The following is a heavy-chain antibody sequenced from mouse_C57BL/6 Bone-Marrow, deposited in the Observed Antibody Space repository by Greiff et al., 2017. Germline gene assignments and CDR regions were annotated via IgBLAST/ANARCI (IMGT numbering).Heavy chain of an antibody. D-gene: IGHD1-1*01. J-gene: IGHJ2*01. CDR3: ARQGVYYGSSPDY. CDR1: GYTFTSYG. CDR2: IYPRSGNT. V-gene: IGHV1-81*01. Sequence: VKVVESGAELARPGASVKLSCKASGYTFTSYGISWVKQRTGQGLEWIGEIYPRSGNTYYNEKFKGKATLTAEKSSSTAYMELRSLTSEDSAVYFCARQGVYYGSSPDYWGQGTTLTVSS.